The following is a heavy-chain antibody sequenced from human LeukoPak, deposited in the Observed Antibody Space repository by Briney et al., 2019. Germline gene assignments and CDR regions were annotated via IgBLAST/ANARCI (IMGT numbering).Heavy chain of an antibody. Sequence: GGSLRLSCAASGFTFDDYAMHWVRQAPGKGLEWVSGISWNSGSIGYADSVKGRFTISRDNAKNSLYLQMNSLRAEDTALYYCAKDMRGYCSGGSCYSYYGMDVWGQGTTVTVSS. J-gene: IGHJ6*02. CDR3: AKDMRGYCSGGSCYSYYGMDV. D-gene: IGHD2-15*01. V-gene: IGHV3-9*01. CDR2: ISWNSGSI. CDR1: GFTFDDYA.